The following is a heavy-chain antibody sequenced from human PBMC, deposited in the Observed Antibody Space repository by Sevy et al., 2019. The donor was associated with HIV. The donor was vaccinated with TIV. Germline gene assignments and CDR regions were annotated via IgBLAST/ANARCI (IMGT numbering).Heavy chain of an antibody. V-gene: IGHV1-18*01. CDR1: GYTFTTFA. Sequence: ASVKVSCKTSGYTFTTFAITWVRQAPGQGLEWMGWITTYNGGTHSAQKFQDRVTMTADTSTKTVYLELRSLTSDDTAIYYCARVRAPNSMDVWGKGSTVTVSS. CDR3: ARVRAPNSMDV. CDR2: ITTYNGGT. J-gene: IGHJ6*04.